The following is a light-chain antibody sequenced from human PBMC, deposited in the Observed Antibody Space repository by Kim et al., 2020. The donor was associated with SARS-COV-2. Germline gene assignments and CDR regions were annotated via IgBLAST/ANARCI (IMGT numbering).Light chain of an antibody. V-gene: IGKV1-5*01. Sequence: DIQMTQSPSTLSASVGDRVTLTCRASQSVSRWLAWYQQKPGKAPKLLIYDGSNLQSGVPSRFSGSGSGTEFTLTISSLQPDDFAIYYYQHQQTFGEGTKGDIK. CDR1: QSVSRW. J-gene: IGKJ1*01. CDR2: DGS. CDR3: QHQQT.